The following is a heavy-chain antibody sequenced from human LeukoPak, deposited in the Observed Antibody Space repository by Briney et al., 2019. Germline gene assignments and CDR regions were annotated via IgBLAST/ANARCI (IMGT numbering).Heavy chain of an antibody. CDR3: ARDRPGGSSLDY. Sequence: SETLSLTCTVSGGSISSSSYYWGWIRQPPGKGLEWIGSIYYSGSTYYNPSLKRRVTISVDTSKNQFPLKLSSVTAADTAVYYCARDRPGGSSLDYWGQGTLVTVSS. CDR2: IYYSGST. J-gene: IGHJ4*02. D-gene: IGHD6-13*01. CDR1: GGSISSSSYY. V-gene: IGHV4-39*06.